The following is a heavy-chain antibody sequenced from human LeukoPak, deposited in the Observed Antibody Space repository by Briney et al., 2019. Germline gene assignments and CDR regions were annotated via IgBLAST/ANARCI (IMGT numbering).Heavy chain of an antibody. D-gene: IGHD2-2*02. CDR3: ATAGCSSTSCFTHFDY. CDR2: ISWNSGSI. CDR1: GFTFDDYA. Sequence: GGSLRLSCAASGFTFDDYAMHWVRQAPGKGLEWVSGISWNSGSIGYADSVKGRFTISRDNAKNSLYLRMNSLRAEDTALYYCATAGCSSTSCFTHFDYWGQGTLVTVSS. J-gene: IGHJ4*02. V-gene: IGHV3-9*01.